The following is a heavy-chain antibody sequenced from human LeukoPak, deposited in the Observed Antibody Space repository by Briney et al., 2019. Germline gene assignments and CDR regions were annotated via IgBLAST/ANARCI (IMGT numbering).Heavy chain of an antibody. CDR2: ISGSGVGT. Sequence: PGGSLRLSCAASGFTFSTYAMSWVRQAPGKGLEWVSAISGSGVGTYYADSVKGRFTISRDNSKNTLFLQMNSLRAEDTAVYYCARNTSAWSFDSWGQGTLVTVSS. J-gene: IGHJ4*02. CDR3: ARNTSAWSFDS. D-gene: IGHD6-19*01. V-gene: IGHV3-23*01. CDR1: GFTFSTYA.